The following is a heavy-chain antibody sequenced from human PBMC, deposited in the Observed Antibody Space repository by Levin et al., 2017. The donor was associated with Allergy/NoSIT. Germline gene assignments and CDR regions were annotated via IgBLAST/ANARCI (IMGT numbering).Heavy chain of an antibody. D-gene: IGHD5-18*01. CDR3: AKGIDTAMVDPIDY. Sequence: PGESLKISCAASGFTFSSYGMHWVRQAPGKGLEWVAVISYDGSNKYYADSVKGRFTISRDNSKNTLYLQMNSLRAEDTAVYYCAKGIDTAMVDPIDYWGQGTLVTVSS. CDR2: ISYDGSNK. CDR1: GFTFSSYG. J-gene: IGHJ4*02. V-gene: IGHV3-30*18.